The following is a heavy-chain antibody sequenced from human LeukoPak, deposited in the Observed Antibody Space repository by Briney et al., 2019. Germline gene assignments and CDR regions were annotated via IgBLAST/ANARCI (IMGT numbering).Heavy chain of an antibody. Sequence: PSETLSLTCTVSGGSISSGGYYWSWIRQHPGKGLEWIGCIYYSGSTYYNPSLKSRVTISVDTSKNQFSLKLSSVTAADTAVYYCARGSRVQLWLDYWGQGTLVTVSS. CDR1: GGSISSGGYY. V-gene: IGHV4-31*03. CDR2: IYYSGST. CDR3: ARGSRVQLWLDY. D-gene: IGHD5-18*01. J-gene: IGHJ4*02.